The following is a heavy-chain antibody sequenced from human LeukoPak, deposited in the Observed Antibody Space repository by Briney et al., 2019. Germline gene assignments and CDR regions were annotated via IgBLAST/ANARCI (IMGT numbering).Heavy chain of an antibody. J-gene: IGHJ4*02. D-gene: IGHD2-2*01. CDR3: AKGPLRGTAAAIDY. CDR2: ISYDGRNI. CDR1: GFTFNNYG. V-gene: IGHV3-30*18. Sequence: GGSLRLSCAASGFTFNNYGMHWVRQAPGKGLEWVAVISYDGRNIHYPGSVKGRFTISRDISTDTLWLQMDSLRTEDTAVYYCAKGPLRGTAAAIDYWGQGTLVTVSS.